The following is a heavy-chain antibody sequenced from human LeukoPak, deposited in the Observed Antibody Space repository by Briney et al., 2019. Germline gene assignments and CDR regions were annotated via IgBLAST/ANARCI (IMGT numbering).Heavy chain of an antibody. CDR3: ARQCEGSGFQYYYGMDV. D-gene: IGHD6-25*01. CDR2: IYYSGST. J-gene: IGHJ6*02. Sequence: SETLSLTCTVSGGSISSSSYHWGWIRQPPGKGLQWIGNIYYSGSTYYNPSLKSRVTISVDTSKNQFSLKLSSVTAVDTAVYYCARQCEGSGFQYYYGMDVWGQGTTVTVSS. V-gene: IGHV4-39*01. CDR1: GGSISSSSYH.